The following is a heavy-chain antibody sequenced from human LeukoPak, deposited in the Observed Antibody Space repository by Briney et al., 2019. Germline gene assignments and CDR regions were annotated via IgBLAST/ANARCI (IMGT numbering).Heavy chain of an antibody. CDR3: VSSSSSPYDFDY. CDR1: GGSFSDYY. D-gene: IGHD6-6*01. CDR2: INHSGST. V-gene: IGHV4-34*01. Sequence: PSETLSLTCVVYGGSFSDYYWSWIRQPPGKGLEWIGEINHSGSTNYNPSLKSRVTISVDTSKNQFSLKLSSVTAADTAVYYCVSSSSSPYDFDYWGQGTLVTVSS. J-gene: IGHJ4*02.